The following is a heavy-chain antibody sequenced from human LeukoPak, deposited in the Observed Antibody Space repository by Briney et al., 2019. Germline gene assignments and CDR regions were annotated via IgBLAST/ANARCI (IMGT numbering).Heavy chain of an antibody. Sequence: SGPTLVKPTQPLTLTCTFSGFSLSTNGVGVGWIRQPPGKALEWLALIYWNDDKRYSPSLKSRLTITKDTSKNHVVLTVTNVDPVDTATYYCAHSRYNYGYLFDYWGQGTLVTVSS. CDR3: AHSRYNYGYLFDY. CDR2: IYWNDDK. D-gene: IGHD5-18*01. CDR1: GFSLSTNGVG. J-gene: IGHJ4*02. V-gene: IGHV2-5*01.